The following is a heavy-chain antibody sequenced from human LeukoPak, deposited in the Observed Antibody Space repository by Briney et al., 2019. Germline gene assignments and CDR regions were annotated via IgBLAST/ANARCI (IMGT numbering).Heavy chain of an antibody. CDR3: SHRLARGWYWYFDL. CDR1: GFSLNTSGVG. J-gene: IGHJ2*01. V-gene: IGHV2-5*02. CDR2: IYWDDDK. Sequence: SGPTLVKPTQTLTLTCTVSGFSLNTSGVGVGWIRQPPGKALEWLALIYWDDDKRYSPSLKNRLTITQDTSKNQVVLTMTNMDPVDTATYYCSHRLARGWYWYFDLWGRGTLVTVSS. D-gene: IGHD6-19*01.